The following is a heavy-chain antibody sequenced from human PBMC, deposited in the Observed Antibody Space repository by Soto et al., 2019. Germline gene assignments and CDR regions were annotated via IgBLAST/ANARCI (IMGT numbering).Heavy chain of an antibody. CDR3: AMGGYDYLYYYYGMDV. CDR1: GGTFSSYT. D-gene: IGHD5-12*01. V-gene: IGHV1-69*02. J-gene: IGHJ6*02. CDR2: IIPILGIA. Sequence: QVQLVQSGAEVKKTGSSVKVSCRASGGTFSSYTISWVRQAPGQGLEWMGRIIPILGIANYAQKFQGRVTITADKSTSTAYMELSSLRSEDTAVYYCAMGGYDYLYYYYGMDVWGQGTTVTVSS.